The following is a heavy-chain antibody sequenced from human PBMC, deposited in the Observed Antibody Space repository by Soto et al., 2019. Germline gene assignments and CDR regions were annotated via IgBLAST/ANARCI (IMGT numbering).Heavy chain of an antibody. CDR1: GFTFSSYA. V-gene: IGHV3-23*01. D-gene: IGHD6-13*01. Sequence: GGSLRLSCAASGFTFSSYAMSWVRQSPGKGLEWVSAISGSGGSTYYADSVKGRFTISRDNSKNTLYLQMNSLRAEDTAVYYCANGKSSSWNWFDPWGQGTLVTVSS. CDR3: ANGKSSSWNWFDP. CDR2: ISGSGGST. J-gene: IGHJ5*02.